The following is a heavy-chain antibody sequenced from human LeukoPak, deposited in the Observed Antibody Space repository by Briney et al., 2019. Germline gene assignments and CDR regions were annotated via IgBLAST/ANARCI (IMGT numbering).Heavy chain of an antibody. V-gene: IGHV3-30*18. CDR1: GFTFSSYG. J-gene: IGHJ4*02. CDR3: AKAKGDYDDY. CDR2: ISYDGSNK. Sequence: GGSLRLSCADSGFTFSSYGMHWVRQAPGKGLEWVAVISYDGSNKYYADSVKGRFTISRDNSKNTLYLQMNSLRAEDTAVYYCAKAKGDYDDYWGQGTLVTVSS.